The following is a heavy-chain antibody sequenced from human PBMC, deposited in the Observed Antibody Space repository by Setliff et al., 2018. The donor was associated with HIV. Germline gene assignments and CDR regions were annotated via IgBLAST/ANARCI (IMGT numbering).Heavy chain of an antibody. J-gene: IGHJ4*02. Sequence: GGSLRLSCAASGFSFNDYAVNWVRQAPGKGLEWVAGISGDGDSICYDASVKGRFTSSRDNSKDTLYLQMNSLRAEDTAVYYCAKDGYSDYLNSYFDYWGQGTLVTVSS. V-gene: IGHV3-23*01. CDR2: ISGDGDSI. D-gene: IGHD4-17*01. CDR1: GFSFNDYA. CDR3: AKDGYSDYLNSYFDY.